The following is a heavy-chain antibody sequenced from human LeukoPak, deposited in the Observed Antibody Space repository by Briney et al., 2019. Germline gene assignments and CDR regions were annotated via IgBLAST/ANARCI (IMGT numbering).Heavy chain of an antibody. J-gene: IGHJ4*02. CDR3: ARHWLSHYGHFDY. Sequence: SETLSLTCTVSSGSINNYYWNWIRQPAGRGLEWIGRISTSGSTIYNPSLRSRVTISVDTSKNQFSLKLSSVTAADTAVYYCARHWLSHYGHFDYWGQGTLVTVSS. CDR1: SGSINNYY. V-gene: IGHV4-4*07. D-gene: IGHD3-9*01. CDR2: ISTSGST.